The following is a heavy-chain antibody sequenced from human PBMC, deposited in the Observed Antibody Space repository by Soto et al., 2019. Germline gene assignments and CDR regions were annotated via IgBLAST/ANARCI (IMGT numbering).Heavy chain of an antibody. CDR2: ISGSGGST. J-gene: IGHJ6*02. D-gene: IGHD3-22*01. V-gene: IGHV3-23*01. Sequence: GGSLRLSCAASGFTFSSYAMSWVRQAPGKGLEWVSAISGSGGSTYYADSVKGRFTISRDNSKNTLYLQMNSLRAEDTAVYYCAKVSDSSGSYYYYGMGVWGQGTTVTVSS. CDR1: GFTFSSYA. CDR3: AKVSDSSGSYYYYGMGV.